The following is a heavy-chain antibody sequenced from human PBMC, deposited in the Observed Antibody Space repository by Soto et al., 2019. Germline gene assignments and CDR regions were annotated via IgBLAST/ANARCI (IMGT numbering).Heavy chain of an antibody. D-gene: IGHD6-19*01. CDR1: GYTFTSYG. CDR3: ARGNAVAGTVDDAFDI. CDR2: ISAYNGNT. Sequence: GASVKVSCKASGYTFTSYGISWVRQAPGQGHEWMGWISAYNGNTNYAQKLQGRVTMTTDTSTSTAYRELRSLRSDDTAVYYCARGNAVAGTVDDAFDIWGQGTMVTVSS. J-gene: IGHJ3*02. V-gene: IGHV1-18*01.